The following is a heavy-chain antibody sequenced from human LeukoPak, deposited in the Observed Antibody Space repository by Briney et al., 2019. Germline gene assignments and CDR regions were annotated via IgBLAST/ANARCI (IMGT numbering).Heavy chain of an antibody. CDR3: ARDLSGSYDY. J-gene: IGHJ4*02. Sequence: GGSLRLSCAASGFTFSSYAMHWVRQAPGKGLEWVAVISYDGSNKYYADSVKGRFTISRDNSKNTLYLQMNSLRAEDTAVYYCARDLSGSYDYWGQGTLVTVSS. V-gene: IGHV3-30-3*01. D-gene: IGHD1-26*01. CDR2: ISYDGSNK. CDR1: GFTFSSYA.